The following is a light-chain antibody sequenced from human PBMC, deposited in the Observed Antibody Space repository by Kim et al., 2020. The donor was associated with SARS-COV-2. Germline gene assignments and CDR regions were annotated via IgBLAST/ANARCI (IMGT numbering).Light chain of an antibody. V-gene: IGLV1-40*01. CDR2: GNS. CDR1: SSNIGAGYD. Sequence: QSVLKQPPSVSGVPGQRVTISCTGSSSNIGAGYDVHWYQQLPGTAPKLLIYGNSNRPSGVPDRFSGSKSGTSASLAITGLQAEDEADYYCQSYDSSLYVFGTGTKVTVL. CDR3: QSYDSSLYV. J-gene: IGLJ1*01.